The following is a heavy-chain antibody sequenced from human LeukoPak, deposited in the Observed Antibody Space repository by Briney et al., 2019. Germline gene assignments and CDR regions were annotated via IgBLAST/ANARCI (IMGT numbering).Heavy chain of an antibody. Sequence: PGGSLRLSCSASGFTFSSYWMSWVRQAPGKGLEWVANIKQDGREKYYVDSVKGRFTVFRDNAKNSLSLQMNSLRAEDTAVYYCARDADLGATITGAFDIWGQGTMVTVPS. CDR3: ARDADLGATITGAFDI. J-gene: IGHJ3*02. CDR1: GFTFSSYW. D-gene: IGHD5-24*01. V-gene: IGHV3-7*01. CDR2: IKQDGREK.